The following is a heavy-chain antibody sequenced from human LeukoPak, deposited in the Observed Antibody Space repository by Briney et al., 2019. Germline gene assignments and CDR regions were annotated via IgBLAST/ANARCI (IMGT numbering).Heavy chain of an antibody. CDR1: GSTFSSYA. CDR2: IIPIFGTA. Sequence: ASVKVSCKASGSTFSSYAITWVRQAPGQGLEWMGRIIPIFGTANYAQKFQGRVTITTDESTSTAYMELSTLRSDDTAVYYCARERPPGDSSDWFLEGYFDIWGQGTLVTVSS. V-gene: IGHV1-69*05. D-gene: IGHD6-13*01. J-gene: IGHJ4*02. CDR3: ARERPPGDSSDWFLEGYFDI.